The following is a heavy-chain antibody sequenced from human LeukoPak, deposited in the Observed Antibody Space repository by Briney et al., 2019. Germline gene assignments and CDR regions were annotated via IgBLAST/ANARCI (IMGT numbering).Heavy chain of an antibody. CDR1: GYTFTGYY. CDR2: INFNRGDA. D-gene: IGHD1-26*01. J-gene: IGHJ4*02. CDR3: AKDKSNGIGIEY. Sequence: ASVKVSCKASGYTFTGYYVHWVRQAPGHGLEYMGWINFNRGDANYAEKFQGRVTMTRDTSIDTVYMDLSSLRSDDTALYYCAKDKSNGIGIEYWGRGTPVTVSS. V-gene: IGHV1-2*02.